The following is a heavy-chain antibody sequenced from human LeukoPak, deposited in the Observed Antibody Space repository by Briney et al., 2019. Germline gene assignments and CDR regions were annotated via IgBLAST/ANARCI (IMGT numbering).Heavy chain of an antibody. CDR2: ISYDGSNK. D-gene: IGHD4-11*01. V-gene: IGHV3-30*03. CDR1: GFTFSSYG. CDR3: ARDWRFSLTVTANYADY. J-gene: IGHJ4*02. Sequence: GGSLRLSCAASGFTFSSYGMTWVRQAPGKGLEWVAVISYDGSNKYYADSVKGRFTISRDNSKNTLYLQMNSLRAEDTAVYYCARDWRFSLTVTANYADYWGQGTLVTVSS.